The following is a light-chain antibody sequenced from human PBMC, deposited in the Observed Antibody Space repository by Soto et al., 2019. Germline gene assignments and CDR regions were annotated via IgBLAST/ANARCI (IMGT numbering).Light chain of an antibody. CDR1: QTISSW. V-gene: IGKV1D-12*01. CDR3: QQLDSFPLT. Sequence: IQVTQSASTLSGSVGDRVTITCRASQTISSWLAWYQQKPGKAPKLLIFAASNLQSGVPVRFSGSGSGTDFILSINSLQPEDVATYYCQQLDSFPLTFGQGTRLEIK. J-gene: IGKJ5*01. CDR2: AAS.